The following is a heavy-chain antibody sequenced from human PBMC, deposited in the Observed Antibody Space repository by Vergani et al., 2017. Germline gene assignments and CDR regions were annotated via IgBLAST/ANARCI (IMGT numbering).Heavy chain of an antibody. D-gene: IGHD6-19*01. Sequence: QLQLQESGPGLVKPSATLSLTCSVSGASIRSSNYYWGWIRQPPGKGLEWIASIYYSGSTYYNPSLKSRVTISVDTSKNQLSLWLSSVTAAATAVYFCARHSTVEWLVKLGWIDPWGQGILVTVSS. CDR3: ARHSTVEWLVKLGWIDP. CDR2: IYYSGST. V-gene: IGHV4-39*01. CDR1: GASIRSSNYY. J-gene: IGHJ5*02.